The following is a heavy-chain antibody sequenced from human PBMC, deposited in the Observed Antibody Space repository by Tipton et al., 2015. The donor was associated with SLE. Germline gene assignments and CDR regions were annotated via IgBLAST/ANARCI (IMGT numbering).Heavy chain of an antibody. Sequence: LRLSCTVSGGSISSYYWSWIRQPPGKGLEWIGYIYTSGSTNYNPSLKSRVTMSVDTSKNQFSLKLSSVTAADTAVYYCARGGGYSYGYEVFDYWGQGTLVTVSS. J-gene: IGHJ4*02. D-gene: IGHD5-18*01. CDR2: IYTSGST. CDR3: ARGGGYSYGYEVFDY. CDR1: GGSISSYY. V-gene: IGHV4-4*08.